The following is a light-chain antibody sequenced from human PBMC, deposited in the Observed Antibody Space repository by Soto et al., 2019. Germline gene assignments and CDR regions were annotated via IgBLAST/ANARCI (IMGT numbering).Light chain of an antibody. CDR2: DDS. Sequence: SYELAQRPSVSVAPGQTATVTCGGNNVGSKSVHWYRQKPGQAPVLVVYDDSDRPSGIPERFSGSNSGNTATLTISRVEAGDEADYYCQVWDTSSDQGVFGTGTKVTVL. CDR1: NVGSKS. CDR3: QVWDTSSDQGV. V-gene: IGLV3-21*02. J-gene: IGLJ1*01.